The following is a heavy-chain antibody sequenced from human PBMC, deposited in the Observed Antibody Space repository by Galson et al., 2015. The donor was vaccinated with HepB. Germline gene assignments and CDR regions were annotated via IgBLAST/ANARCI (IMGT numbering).Heavy chain of an antibody. CDR3: ARARARGIAEAVGRY. J-gene: IGHJ4*02. V-gene: IGHV3-30-3*01. CDR1: GFTFSTYP. CDR2: ISSDEGIE. D-gene: IGHD6-13*01. Sequence: SLRLSCAASGFTFSTYPMHWVRQTPGKGLDWVAVISSDEGIEYYADSVKGRFTISTDSSKNTVFLQMNKLRAEDTAVYYCARARARGIAEAVGRYWGQGTLVTVSS.